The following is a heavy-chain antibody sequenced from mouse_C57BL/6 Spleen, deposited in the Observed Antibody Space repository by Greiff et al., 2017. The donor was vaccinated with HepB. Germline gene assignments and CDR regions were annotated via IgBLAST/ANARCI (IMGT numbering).Heavy chain of an antibody. CDR1: GFTFSDYG. CDR2: ISSGSSTI. V-gene: IGHV5-17*01. Sequence: EVKVVESGGGLVKPGGSLKLSCAASGFTFSDYGMHWVRQAPEKGLEWVAYISSGSSTIYYADTVKGRFTISRDNAKNTLFLQMTSLRSEDTAMYYCARSNWDRYFDYWGQGTTLTVSS. D-gene: IGHD4-1*02. J-gene: IGHJ2*01. CDR3: ARSNWDRYFDY.